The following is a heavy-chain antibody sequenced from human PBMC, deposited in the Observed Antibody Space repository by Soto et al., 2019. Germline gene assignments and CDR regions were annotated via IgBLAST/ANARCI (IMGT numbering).Heavy chain of an antibody. CDR3: ASTLESGYYSESWFDP. Sequence: QVQLVQSGAEVKKPGSSVKVSCKASGGTFSSYAISWVRQAPGQGLEWMGGIIPIFGTANYAQKFQGRVTITADESTSTAYMELRSLRSEDTAVYYCASTLESGYYSESWFDPWGQGTLVTVSS. D-gene: IGHD3-3*01. V-gene: IGHV1-69*12. CDR2: IIPIFGTA. CDR1: GGTFSSYA. J-gene: IGHJ5*02.